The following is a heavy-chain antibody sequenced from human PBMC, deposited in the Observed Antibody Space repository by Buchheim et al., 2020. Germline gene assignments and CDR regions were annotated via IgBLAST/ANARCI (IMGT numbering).Heavy chain of an antibody. CDR2: ISSSSSYT. J-gene: IGHJ6*02. CDR3: ARDRPHHYYGMDV. CDR1: GFTFDICA. V-gene: IGHV3-48*04. Sequence: EVQVVESGGGWVQPGGSLRLSCTASGFTFDICAMSWVRQAPGKGLEWVSYISSSSSYTNYADSVKGRFTISRDNAKNSLYLQMNSLRAEDTAVYYCARDRPHHYYGMDVWGQGTT.